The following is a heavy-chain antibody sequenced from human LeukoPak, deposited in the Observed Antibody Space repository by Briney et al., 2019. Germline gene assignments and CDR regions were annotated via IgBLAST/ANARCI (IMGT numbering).Heavy chain of an antibody. CDR3: ARDRGNDAYSPDAFDI. V-gene: IGHV1-18*01. CDR1: VYTFTSYG. CDR2: ISAYNGNT. Sequence: ASVKVTCKASVYTFTSYGISWVRQAPGQGLEWMGWISAYNGNTNYAQKLQGRVTMTTDTSTSTAYMELRSLRSDDTAVYYCARDRGNDAYSPDAFDIWGQGTMVTVSS. D-gene: IGHD3-16*01. J-gene: IGHJ3*02.